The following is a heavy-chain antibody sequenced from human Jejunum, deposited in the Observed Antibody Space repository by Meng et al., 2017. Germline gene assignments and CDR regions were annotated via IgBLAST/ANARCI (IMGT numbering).Heavy chain of an antibody. J-gene: IGHJ4*02. D-gene: IGHD3-22*01. CDR2: IRSKVYGGTT. CDR3: AGLVINPHYYDY. V-gene: IGHV3-49*04. Sequence: GGSLRLSCTASGFTFGDYVMSWVRQAPGKGLEWVGFIRSKVYGGTTEYATSVKGRLTISRDDSNSIAYLQMNSLKTEDTAVYYCAGLVINPHYYDYWGQGTLVTVSS. CDR1: GFTFGDYV.